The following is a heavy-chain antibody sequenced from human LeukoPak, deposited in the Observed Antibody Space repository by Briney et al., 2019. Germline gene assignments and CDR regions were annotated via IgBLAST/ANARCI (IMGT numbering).Heavy chain of an antibody. D-gene: IGHD4-17*01. Sequence: GGSLRLSCAASGFTFTSYALSWVRQAPGKGLEWVAAIASVGTTYYLDSVKGRFIISRDNSERTVSLQMSDVRAEDTAIYYCAKGMYGDYAHWGLGTLVTGSS. CDR3: AKGMYGDYAH. J-gene: IGHJ4*02. CDR2: IASVGTT. V-gene: IGHV3-23*01. CDR1: GFTFTSYA.